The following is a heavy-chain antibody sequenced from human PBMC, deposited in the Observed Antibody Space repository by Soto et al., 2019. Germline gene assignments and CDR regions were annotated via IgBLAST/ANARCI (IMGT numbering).Heavy chain of an antibody. CDR3: ARVTYNWFDP. V-gene: IGHV1-18*01. CDR1: GYIFPRFG. J-gene: IGHJ5*02. Sequence: AAVAIPCNASGYIFPRFGIIWVRQAPGQGLEWMGWISAYNGNTKYAQKFQGRVTVTTDTSTSTAYMELRSLRSDDTAIYYCARVTYNWFDPWGQGTLVTVSS. CDR2: ISAYNGNT. D-gene: IGHD2-21*02.